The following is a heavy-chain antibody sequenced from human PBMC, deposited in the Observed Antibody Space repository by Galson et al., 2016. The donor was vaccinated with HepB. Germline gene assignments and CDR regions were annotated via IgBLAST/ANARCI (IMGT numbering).Heavy chain of an antibody. CDR2: TYYRSKWYN. J-gene: IGHJ3*02. V-gene: IGHV6-1*01. CDR1: GDSVSSNGVA. Sequence: CAISGDSVSSNGVAWNWIRQSPSRGLEWLGRTYYRSKWYNEYAASVKSLISINPDTSKNQISLQLNSVTPEDTAVYYCARGRLSAFDICDQGTMVTVSS. CDR3: ARGRLSAFDI.